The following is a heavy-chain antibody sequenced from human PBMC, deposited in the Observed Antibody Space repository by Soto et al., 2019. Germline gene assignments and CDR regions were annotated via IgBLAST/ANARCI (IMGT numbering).Heavy chain of an antibody. J-gene: IGHJ5*02. CDR1: GGSFSGYY. V-gene: IGHV4-34*01. Sequence: PSETLSLTCAVYGGSFSGYYWSWIRQPPGKGLEWIGEINHSGSTNYNPSLKSRVTISVDTSKNQFSLKLSSVTAADTAVYYCARGWHILTGHWFGPWGQGTLVTVS. CDR3: ARGWHILTGHWFGP. D-gene: IGHD3-9*01. CDR2: INHSGST.